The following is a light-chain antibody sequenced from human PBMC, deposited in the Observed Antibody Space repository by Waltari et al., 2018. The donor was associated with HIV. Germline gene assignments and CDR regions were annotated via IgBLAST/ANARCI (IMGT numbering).Light chain of an antibody. CDR2: AAS. CDR1: QNINNN. Sequence: DIQMTQSPSSVSASVGDRVTITCRTNQNINNNINWYQHKPGKAPKLLIYAASSLQSGVPSRFGGSGSGTHFTLTISSLQPEDFASYYCQQSNSFPSFTFGGGTKVEIK. J-gene: IGKJ4*01. V-gene: IGKV1-39*01. CDR3: QQSNSFPSFT.